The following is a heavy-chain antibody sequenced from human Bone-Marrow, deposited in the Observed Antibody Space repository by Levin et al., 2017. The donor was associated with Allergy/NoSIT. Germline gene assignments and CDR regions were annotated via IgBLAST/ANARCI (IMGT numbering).Heavy chain of an antibody. CDR2: ISGSGGST. V-gene: IGHV3-23*01. Sequence: LPGGSLRLSCAASGFTFSSYAMSWVRQAPGKGLEWVSAISGSGGSTYYADSVKGRFTISRDNSKNTLYLQMNSLRAEDTAVYYCAKTVLSVNYYDILTGYYGFDYWGQGTLVTVSS. CDR1: GFTFSSYA. D-gene: IGHD3-9*01. J-gene: IGHJ4*02. CDR3: AKTVLSVNYYDILTGYYGFDY.